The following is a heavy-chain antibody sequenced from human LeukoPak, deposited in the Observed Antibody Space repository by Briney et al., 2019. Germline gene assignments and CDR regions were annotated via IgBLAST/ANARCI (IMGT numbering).Heavy chain of an antibody. CDR2: ISGDGDNT. J-gene: IGHJ5*02. CDR1: GFTLDDYA. V-gene: IGHV3-43*02. CDR3: AKGVRSGTYYNCFDP. Sequence: GGSPRLSCVASGFTLDDYALHWVRQAPGKGLEWISLISGDGDNTYYADSVKGRFTISRDNSKNSLYLQMSSLRAEDTAFYYCAKGVRSGTYYNCFDPWGQGTLVTVSS. D-gene: IGHD1-26*01.